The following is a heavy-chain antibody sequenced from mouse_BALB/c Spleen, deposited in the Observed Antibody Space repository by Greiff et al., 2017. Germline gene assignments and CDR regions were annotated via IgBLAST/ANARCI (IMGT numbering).Heavy chain of an antibody. J-gene: IGHJ3*01. D-gene: IGHD1-1*01. Sequence: QVQLQQPGAELVKPGASVKLSCKASGYTFTSYWMHWVKQRPGQGLEWIGEINPSNGRTNYNEKFKSMATLTVDKSSSTAYMQLSSLTSEDSAVYYCAVYGSSYEGWFAYWGQGTLVTVSA. CDR3: AVYGSSYEGWFAY. V-gene: IGHV1S81*02. CDR1: GYTFTSYW. CDR2: INPSNGRT.